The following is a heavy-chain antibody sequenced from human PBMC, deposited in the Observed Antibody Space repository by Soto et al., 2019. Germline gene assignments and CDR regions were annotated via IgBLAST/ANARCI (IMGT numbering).Heavy chain of an antibody. D-gene: IGHD6-25*01. J-gene: IGHJ4*02. CDR3: AHRAYTYRLQRAYEY. Sequence: QITLTESGPTLVKPTQTLTLTCTFSGFSLSTSGVGVGCIRQPPEKTLDWLALIYWDDDKRYSPSLNSRLTRTKDASKNQVVHTMTNMDPVDRATYYCAHRAYTYRLQRAYEYWGEGNLVTVSS. V-gene: IGHV2-5*02. CDR1: GFSLSTSGVG. CDR2: IYWDDDK.